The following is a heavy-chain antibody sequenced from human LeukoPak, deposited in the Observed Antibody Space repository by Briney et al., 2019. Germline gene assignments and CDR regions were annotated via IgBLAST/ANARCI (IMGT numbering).Heavy chain of an antibody. D-gene: IGHD3-9*01. CDR3: ASSRANDILTGLFDY. J-gene: IGHJ4*02. CDR1: GYTFTSYA. Sequence: SVKVSCKASGYTFTSYAMNWVRQAPGQGLEWMGGIIPIFGTANYAQKFQGRVTITADESTSTAYMELSSLRSEDTAVYYCASSRANDILTGLFDYWGQGTLVTVSS. V-gene: IGHV1-69*13. CDR2: IIPIFGTA.